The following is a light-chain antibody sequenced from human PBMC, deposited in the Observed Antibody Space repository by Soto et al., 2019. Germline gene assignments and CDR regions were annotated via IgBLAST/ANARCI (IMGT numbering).Light chain of an antibody. V-gene: IGLV2-8*01. CDR2: EVS. J-gene: IGLJ1*01. CDR1: SSDVGGYNY. CDR3: SSYAGYNNYV. Sequence: SALTQPPSASGSPGQSVTISCTGTSSDVGGYNYVSWYQQHPGKAPKLMIYEVSKRPSGVPDRFSGSRSGNTASLTVSGLQAEDEADYYCSSYAGYNNYVFGAGTEVTVL.